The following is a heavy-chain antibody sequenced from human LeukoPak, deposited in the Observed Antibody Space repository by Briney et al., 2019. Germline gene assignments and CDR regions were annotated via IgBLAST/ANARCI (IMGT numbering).Heavy chain of an antibody. D-gene: IGHD3-22*01. V-gene: IGHV4-30-2*01. CDR3: ARDNYFDSTGYTDY. CDR1: GGSISSGGYY. Sequence: SETLSLTCTVSGGSISSGGYYWSWIRQPPGKGLEWIGYIYHSGSTYYNPSLKSRVTISVDTSKNQFSLKLRSVTAADTAVYYCARDNYFDSTGYTDYWGQGTLVTVSS. CDR2: IYHSGST. J-gene: IGHJ4*02.